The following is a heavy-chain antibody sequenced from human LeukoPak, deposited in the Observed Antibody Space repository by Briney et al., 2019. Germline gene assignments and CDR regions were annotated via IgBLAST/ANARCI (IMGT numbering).Heavy chain of an antibody. J-gene: IGHJ3*02. CDR3: GGVFFNHDVFNI. D-gene: IGHD2/OR15-2a*01. CDR1: GGSISTYY. V-gene: IGHV4-59*01. CDR2: IYYSVST. Sequence: PSETLSLTCTVSGGSISTYYWSWIRQSPGKGLEWIGYIYYSVSTNYNPSLKSRGTISVDTSKNQFSLKLSSVTAADTAVYYCGGVFFNHDVFNIWAKGKMVTVSS.